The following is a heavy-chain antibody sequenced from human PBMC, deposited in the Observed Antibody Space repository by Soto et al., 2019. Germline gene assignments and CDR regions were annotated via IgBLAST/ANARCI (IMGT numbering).Heavy chain of an antibody. D-gene: IGHD6-13*01. V-gene: IGHV3-23*01. CDR1: GFTFSNHA. CDR3: AREPLVDVAASRPVFLSEFDF. CDR2: VNGGGDST. Sequence: GGSLRLSCEASGFTFSNHAMSWVRQAPGQGLEWVSAVNGGGDSTFSAGSVKGRFTISRDNSKNTVYLQMNSLTAADTAVYSCAREPLVDVAASRPVFLSEFDFWGQGTRVTVS. J-gene: IGHJ5*01.